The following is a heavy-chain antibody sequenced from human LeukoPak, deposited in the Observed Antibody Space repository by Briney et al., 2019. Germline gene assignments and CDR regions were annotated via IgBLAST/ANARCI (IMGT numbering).Heavy chain of an antibody. CDR2: ISWNSGGI. D-gene: IGHD6-13*01. CDR3: ASASSHRIAAGGDY. CDR1: GFTFGEYA. V-gene: IGHV3-9*01. J-gene: IGHJ4*02. Sequence: GGSLRLSCVASGFTFGEYAMHWVRQAPGKGLEWVSGISWNSGGIAYADSVKGRFTISRDNAKNTLYLQMNSLRAEDTAVYYCASASSHRIAAGGDYWGQGTLVTVSS.